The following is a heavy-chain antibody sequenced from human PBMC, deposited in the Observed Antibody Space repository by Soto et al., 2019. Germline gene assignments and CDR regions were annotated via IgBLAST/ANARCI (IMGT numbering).Heavy chain of an antibody. CDR1: GFTFSSYT. D-gene: IGHD3-22*01. CDR2: FSGSGGST. CDR3: AKIFRLPNYYDSSGYQPAGAFDI. V-gene: IGHV3-23*01. J-gene: IGHJ3*02. Sequence: GGSLRLSCAASGFTFSSYTMSWVRQAPGKGLEWVSAFSGSGGSTYYADSVKGRFTISRDNSKNTLYLQMNSLRAEDTAVYYCAKIFRLPNYYDSSGYQPAGAFDIWGQGTMVTVSS.